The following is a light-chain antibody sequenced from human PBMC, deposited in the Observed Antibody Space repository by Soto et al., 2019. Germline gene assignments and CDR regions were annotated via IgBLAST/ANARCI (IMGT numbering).Light chain of an antibody. J-gene: IGKJ1*01. Sequence: EIVMTQSPATLSVSPGERATLSCRASQSVSSNFAWYQQKPGQAPRLLIYGASTRATGISARFSGSGSGTEFTLAISSLQSEDFALYDCQPYNNCPPWTFGHGTTVEIK. CDR2: GAS. CDR3: QPYNNCPPWT. V-gene: IGKV3D-15*01. CDR1: QSVSSN.